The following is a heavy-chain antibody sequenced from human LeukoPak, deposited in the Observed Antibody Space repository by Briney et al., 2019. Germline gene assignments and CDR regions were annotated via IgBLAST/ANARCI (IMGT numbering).Heavy chain of an antibody. Sequence: ASVKVSCKASGYTFTGYYMHWVRQAPGQGLEWMGWINPNSGGTSYAQNFRGRVTMTRDTSISTAYMEMSRLRSDETAVYYCASDPDYGGNSGIDYWGQGTLVTVSS. V-gene: IGHV1-2*02. CDR2: INPNSGGT. D-gene: IGHD4-23*01. CDR3: ASDPDYGGNSGIDY. J-gene: IGHJ4*02. CDR1: GYTFTGYY.